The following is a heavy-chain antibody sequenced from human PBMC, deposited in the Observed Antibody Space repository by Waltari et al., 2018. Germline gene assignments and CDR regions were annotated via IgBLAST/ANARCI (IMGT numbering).Heavy chain of an antibody. CDR2: IYSGGST. Sequence: EVQLVETGGGLIQPGGSLRLSCAASGFTVSSNYMSWVRQAPGKGLEWVSVIYSGGSTYDADSVKGRFTISRDNSKNTLYLQMNSLRAEDTAVYYCARERPYDSSGYPWYFDLWGRGTLVTVSS. CDR3: ARERPYDSSGYPWYFDL. CDR1: GFTVSSNY. J-gene: IGHJ2*01. V-gene: IGHV3-53*02. D-gene: IGHD3-22*01.